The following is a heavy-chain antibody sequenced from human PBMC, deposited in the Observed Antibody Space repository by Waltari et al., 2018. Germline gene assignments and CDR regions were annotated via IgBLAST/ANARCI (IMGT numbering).Heavy chain of an antibody. D-gene: IGHD3-3*01. CDR2: IRAPNDKT. J-gene: IGHJ3*02. CDR3: ARRFIGAFDI. CDR1: GYTFTAYG. Sequence: QVQLVQSGPEMKRPGAYVKVSCKASGYTFTAYGLSWVRQAPGQGLEWMGWIRAPNDKTNYAQKFQDRATMTTDTTTSTAYMELRSLRSDDTAVYYCARRFIGAFDIWGQGTMVTVSS. V-gene: IGHV1-18*04.